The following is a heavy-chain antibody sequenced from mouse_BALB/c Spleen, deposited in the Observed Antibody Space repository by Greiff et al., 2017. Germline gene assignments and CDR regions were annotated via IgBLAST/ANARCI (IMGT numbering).Heavy chain of an antibody. CDR3: AREYNGNYGAMDY. CDR1: GFTFSSYG. V-gene: IGHV5-6*01. J-gene: IGHJ4*01. Sequence: EVMLVESGGDLVKPGGSLKLSCAASGFTFSSYGMSWVRQTPDKRLEWVATISSGGSYTYYPDSVKGRFTISRDNAKNTLYLQMSSLKSEDTAMYYCAREYNGNYGAMDYWGQGTSVTVSS. CDR2: ISSGGSYT. D-gene: IGHD2-1*01.